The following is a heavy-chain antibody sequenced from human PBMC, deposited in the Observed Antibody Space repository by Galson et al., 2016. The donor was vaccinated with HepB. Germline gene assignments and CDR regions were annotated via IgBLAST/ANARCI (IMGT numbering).Heavy chain of an antibody. CDR1: GYTFTSYA. V-gene: IGHV1-3*01. J-gene: IGHJ4*02. D-gene: IGHD5-24*01. CDR3: ARERDLDY. CDR2: IDGGSGNR. Sequence: SVKVSCKASGYTFTSYALHWVRQAPGQGLEWMGWIDGGSGNRKYSQKLQGRVTITRDTSASTAYMELSSLRSEDTAVYFCARERDLDYWGQGTRVTVSP.